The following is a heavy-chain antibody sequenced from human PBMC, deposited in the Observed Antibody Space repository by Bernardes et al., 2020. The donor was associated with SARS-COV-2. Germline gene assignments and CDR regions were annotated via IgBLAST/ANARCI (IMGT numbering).Heavy chain of an antibody. V-gene: IGHV7-4-1*02. CDR3: ARFTPHYDSSGYYAGLDY. J-gene: IGHJ4*02. D-gene: IGHD3-22*01. CDR2: INTNTGNP. CDR1: GYTFTSYG. Sequence: ASVKVSCKASGYTFTSYGISWVRQAPGQGLEWMGWINTNTGNPTYAQGFTGRFVFSLDTSVSTAYLQISSLKAEDTAVYYCARFTPHYDSSGYYAGLDYWGQGTLVTVSS.